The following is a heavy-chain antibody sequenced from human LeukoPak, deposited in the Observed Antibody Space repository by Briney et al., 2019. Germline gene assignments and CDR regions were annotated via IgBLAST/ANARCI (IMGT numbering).Heavy chain of an antibody. Sequence: GGSLRLSCAASGFTFSSYGMHWVRQAPGKGLEWVAVISYDGSNKYYADSVKGRFTISRDNSKNTLYLQMNSLRAEVTAVYYCAKDGEQQQPYYYYYGMDVWGQGTTVTVSS. D-gene: IGHD6-13*01. CDR2: ISYDGSNK. V-gene: IGHV3-30*18. J-gene: IGHJ6*02. CDR1: GFTFSSYG. CDR3: AKDGEQQQPYYYYYGMDV.